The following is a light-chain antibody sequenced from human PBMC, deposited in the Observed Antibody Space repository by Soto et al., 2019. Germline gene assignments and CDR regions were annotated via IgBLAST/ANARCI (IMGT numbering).Light chain of an antibody. V-gene: IGKV3-20*01. CDR2: GAS. CDR3: QQYGSSPPYT. J-gene: IGKJ2*01. Sequence: EIVLTQSPGTLSLSPGERATLSCRPSQSVSSSYLAWYQQKPGQAPRLLIYGASSRATGIPDRFSGSGSGTDFTLTISRLEPEAFAVYYCQQYGSSPPYTFGQGTKLEIK. CDR1: QSVSSSY.